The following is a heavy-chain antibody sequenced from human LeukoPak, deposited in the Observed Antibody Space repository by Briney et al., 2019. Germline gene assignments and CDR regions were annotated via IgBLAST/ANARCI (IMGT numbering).Heavy chain of an antibody. D-gene: IGHD2-15*01. Sequence: GGSLRLSCAASGFTVSSNYMSWVRQAPGKGLEWVSVIYSGGSTYYADSVKGRFTISRDNSKNTLYLQMNSLRAEDTAVYYCARDTVVVAATPYYCGMDVWGQGTTVTVSS. J-gene: IGHJ6*02. CDR1: GFTVSSNY. V-gene: IGHV3-53*01. CDR3: ARDTVVVAATPYYCGMDV. CDR2: IYSGGST.